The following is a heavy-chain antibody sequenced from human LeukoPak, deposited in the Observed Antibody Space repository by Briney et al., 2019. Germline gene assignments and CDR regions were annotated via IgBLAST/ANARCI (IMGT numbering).Heavy chain of an antibody. CDR2: IYNGVNT. J-gene: IGHJ4*02. CDR1: GASTSSRY. D-gene: IGHD6-19*01. V-gene: IGHV4-59*08. Sequence: PSETLSLTCIVSGASTSSRYWSWIRQPPGRALEWIGHIYNGVNTKYNPSLTSRVNISVDTSKNQSSLKLTSLTAADTAIYYCAQTTGWPGFDFWGPGALVTVSS. CDR3: AQTTGWPGFDF.